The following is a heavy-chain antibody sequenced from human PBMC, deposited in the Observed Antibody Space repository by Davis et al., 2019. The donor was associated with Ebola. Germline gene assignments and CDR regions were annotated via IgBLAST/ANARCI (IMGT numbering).Heavy chain of an antibody. CDR2: ISHGGVS. CDR1: GGSFSDYF. D-gene: IGHD2-21*02. J-gene: IGHJ5*02. Sequence: SETLSLTCAVYGGSFSDYFWSWIRRSPGKGLEWIGKISHGGVSDYNPSLESRFTISMDTSKNQFYLRLDSVTAADTAVYYCARTAMTSISDLGLGYNYFDPWGQGSLVTVSS. CDR3: ARTAMTSISDLGLGYNYFDP. V-gene: IGHV4-34*01.